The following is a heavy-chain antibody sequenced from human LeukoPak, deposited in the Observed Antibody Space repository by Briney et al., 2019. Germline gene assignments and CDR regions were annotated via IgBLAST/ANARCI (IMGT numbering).Heavy chain of an antibody. CDR3: ARFGRGTMIVVVIQSAFDI. CDR2: IKQDGSEK. Sequence: GGSLRLSCVASGFTFSSYWMSWVRQAPGKGLEWVANIKQDGSEKYYVDSVKGRFTISRDNAKNSLYLQVNSLRAEDTAVYYCARFGRGTMIVVVIQSAFDIWGQGTMVTVS. CDR1: GFTFSSYW. V-gene: IGHV3-7*01. J-gene: IGHJ3*02. D-gene: IGHD3-22*01.